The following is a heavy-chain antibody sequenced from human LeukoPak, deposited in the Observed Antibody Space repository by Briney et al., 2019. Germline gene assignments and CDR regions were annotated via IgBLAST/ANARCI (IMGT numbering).Heavy chain of an antibody. CDR3: ARESTTSDAFDI. CDR1: GGSISSYY. V-gene: IGHV4-59*01. Sequence: SETLSLTCTVSGGSISSYYWSWIRQPPGKELEWIGYIYYSGSTNYNPSLKSRVTISVDTSKNQFSLKLSSVTAADTAVYYCARESTTSDAFDIWGQGTMVTVSS. J-gene: IGHJ3*02. CDR2: IYYSGST. D-gene: IGHD5/OR15-5a*01.